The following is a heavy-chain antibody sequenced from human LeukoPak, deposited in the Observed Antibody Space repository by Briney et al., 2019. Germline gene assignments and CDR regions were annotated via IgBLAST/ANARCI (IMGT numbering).Heavy chain of an antibody. CDR1: GGSISSSSYY. CDR2: IYYSGST. CDR3: ARDRGGYTYSHDY. Sequence: SETLSLTCTVSGGSISSSSYYWGWIRQPPGKGLEWIGSIYYSGSTYYNPSLKSRVTIAVDTSKNQFSLKLSSVTAADTAVYYCARDRGGYTYSHDYWGQGTLVTVSS. V-gene: IGHV4-39*07. J-gene: IGHJ4*02. D-gene: IGHD5-18*01.